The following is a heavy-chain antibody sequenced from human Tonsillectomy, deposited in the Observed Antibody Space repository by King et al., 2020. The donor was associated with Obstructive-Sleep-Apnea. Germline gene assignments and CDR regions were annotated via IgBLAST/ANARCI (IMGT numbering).Heavy chain of an antibody. CDR1: GFSFNKYT. CDR3: ARVLSASNWNICDALDI. CDR2: ISYDASHK. D-gene: IGHD1/OR15-1a*01. V-gene: IGHV3-30*04. J-gene: IGHJ3*02. Sequence: VQLVESGGGVVQPGRSLRLSCAASGFSFNKYTMYCVRQAPGKGLEWVAIISYDASHKYYTDSVKGRFTISRDNSKNTLYLQMNGLRTEDTAVYYCARVLSASNWNICDALDIWRQGTMVTVSS.